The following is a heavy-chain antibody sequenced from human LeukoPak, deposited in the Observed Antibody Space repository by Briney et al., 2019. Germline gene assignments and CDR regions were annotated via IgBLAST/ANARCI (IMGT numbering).Heavy chain of an antibody. CDR3: AKDLGYDILTGYPVDY. V-gene: IGHV3-74*01. CDR2: INSDGSST. D-gene: IGHD3-9*01. Sequence: PGGSLRLSCAASGFTFSSYWMHWVRQAPGKGLVWVSRINSDGSSTRYADSVKGRFTISRDNTKNTLYLQMNSLRAEDTAVYYCAKDLGYDILTGYPVDYWGQGTLVTVSS. CDR1: GFTFSSYW. J-gene: IGHJ4*02.